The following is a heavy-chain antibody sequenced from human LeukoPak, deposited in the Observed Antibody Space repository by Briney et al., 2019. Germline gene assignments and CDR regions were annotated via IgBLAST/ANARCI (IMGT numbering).Heavy chain of an antibody. CDR2: IYSGGTT. V-gene: IGHV3-53*04. D-gene: IGHD5-18*01. J-gene: IGHJ4*02. Sequence: GGSLRLSGAASGFTVSSNNMSWVGQAPGKGLEGVSVIYSGGTTSYAASVKGRFTISRHNSKNTLYLQMNSLRAEDTAVYYCARGVARGYSYGSHYFDYWGQGTLVTVSS. CDR1: GFTVSSNN. CDR3: ARGVARGYSYGSHYFDY.